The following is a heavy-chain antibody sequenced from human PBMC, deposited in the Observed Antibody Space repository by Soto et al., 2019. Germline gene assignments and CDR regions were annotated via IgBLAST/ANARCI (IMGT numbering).Heavy chain of an antibody. J-gene: IGHJ6*02. Sequence: EVQLVESGGGLVKPGGSLRLSCAASGFTFSSYSMNWVRQAPGKGLEWVSSISSSSSYIYYADSVKGRFTISRDNANNSLYLQMNSLRAEDTAVYYCARDRAEVRAAAGTIPSYYYYYGMDVWGQGTTVTVSS. CDR3: ARDRAEVRAAAGTIPSYYYYYGMDV. D-gene: IGHD6-13*01. V-gene: IGHV3-21*01. CDR2: ISSSSSYI. CDR1: GFTFSSYS.